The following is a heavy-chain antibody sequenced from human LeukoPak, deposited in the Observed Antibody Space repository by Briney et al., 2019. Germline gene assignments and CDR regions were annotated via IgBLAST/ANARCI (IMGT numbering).Heavy chain of an antibody. CDR3: ARDYLGELPAHDY. CDR1: GFTFSDYY. V-gene: IGHV3-11*05. D-gene: IGHD3-16*01. Sequence: GGPLRLSCAASGFTFSDYYMSWIRQAPGKGLEWVSYISSSSSYTNYADSVKGRFTISRDNAKNSLYLQMNSLRAEDTAVYYCARDYLGELPAHDYWGQGTLVTVSS. CDR2: ISSSSSYT. J-gene: IGHJ4*02.